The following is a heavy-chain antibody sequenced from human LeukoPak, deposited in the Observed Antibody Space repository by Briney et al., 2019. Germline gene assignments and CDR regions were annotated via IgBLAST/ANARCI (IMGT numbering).Heavy chain of an antibody. Sequence: GGSLRLSCAASGFTSSSYAMSWVRQAPGKGLEWVSAISGSGGSTYYADSVKGRFTISRDNSKNTLYLQMNSLRAEDTAVYYCAKDVVTGTTAHFDYWGQGTLVTVSA. D-gene: IGHD1-7*01. CDR3: AKDVVTGTTAHFDY. J-gene: IGHJ4*02. V-gene: IGHV3-23*01. CDR2: ISGSGGST. CDR1: GFTSSSYA.